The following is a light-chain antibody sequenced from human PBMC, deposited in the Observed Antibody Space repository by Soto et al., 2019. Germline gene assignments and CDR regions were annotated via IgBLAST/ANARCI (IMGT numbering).Light chain of an antibody. CDR2: WAS. CDR1: QSVLYSSKNKNY. V-gene: IGKV4-1*01. CDR3: QLYNNWPRGT. Sequence: DIVMTQSPDSLAVSLGERATINCKSSQSVLYSSKNKNYLAWYQQKPGQPPKLLIYWASTRESGVPDRFSGSGSGTDFTLTISSLQAGDVAVYYCQLYNNWPRGTFGQGTKLEIK. J-gene: IGKJ2*02.